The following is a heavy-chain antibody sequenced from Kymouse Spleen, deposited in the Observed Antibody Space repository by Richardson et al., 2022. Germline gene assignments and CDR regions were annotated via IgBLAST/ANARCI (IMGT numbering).Heavy chain of an antibody. CDR1: GGSISSYY. Sequence: QVQLQESGPGLVKPSETLSLTCTVSGGSISSYYWSWIRQPPGKGLEWIGYIYYSGSTNYNPSLKSRVTISVDTSKNQFSLKLSSVTAADTAVYYCARHITIF*LVIITGGQGTLVTVSS. CDR2: IYYSGST. D-gene: IGHD3-9*01. J-gene: IGHJ4*02,IGHJ5*02. CDR3: ARHITIF*LVIIT. V-gene: IGHV4-59*01.